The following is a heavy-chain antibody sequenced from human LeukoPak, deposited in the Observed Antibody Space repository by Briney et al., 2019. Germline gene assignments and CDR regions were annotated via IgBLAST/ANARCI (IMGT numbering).Heavy chain of an antibody. V-gene: IGHV1-18*01. CDR2: ISAYNGNT. CDR1: GYAFTSYG. D-gene: IGHD3-3*01. J-gene: IGHJ6*03. Sequence: ASVTVPCKASGYAFTSYGISWVRQAPGQGLEWMGWISAYNGNTNYAQKLQGRVTMTTNTSTSTAYMELRSLRSDDTAVYYCARERVLEWLREYHYYYMDVWGKGTTVTVSS. CDR3: ARERVLEWLREYHYYYMDV.